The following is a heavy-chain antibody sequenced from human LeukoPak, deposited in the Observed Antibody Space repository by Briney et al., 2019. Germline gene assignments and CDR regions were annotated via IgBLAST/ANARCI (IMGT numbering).Heavy chain of an antibody. CDR3: ATSAVQLERRARWFDP. J-gene: IGHJ5*02. V-gene: IGHV4-4*02. CDR2: IYHSGST. CDR1: GGSISSSNW. D-gene: IGHD1-1*01. Sequence: PSGTLSLTCAVSGGSISSSNWWRWVRQPPGKGLEWIGEIYHSGSTNYNPSLKSRVTISVDKSKNQFSLKLSSVTAADTAVYYCATSAVQLERRARWFDPWGQGTLVTVSS.